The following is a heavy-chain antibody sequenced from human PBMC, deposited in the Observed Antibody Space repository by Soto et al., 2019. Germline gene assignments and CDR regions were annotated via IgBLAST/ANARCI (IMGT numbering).Heavy chain of an antibody. CDR3: ARVAATWFDP. V-gene: IGHV4-59*01. CDR2: IYYSGST. CDR1: GGSISIYY. Sequence: PSETLSLTCTVSGGSISIYYWSWIRQPPGKGLEWIGYIYYSGSTNYNPSLKSRVTISVDTSKNQFSLKLSSVTAADTAVYYCARVAATWFDPWGQGTLVTVSS. J-gene: IGHJ5*02.